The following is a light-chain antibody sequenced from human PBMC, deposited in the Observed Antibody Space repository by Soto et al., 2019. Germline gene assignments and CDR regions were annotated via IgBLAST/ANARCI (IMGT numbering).Light chain of an antibody. V-gene: IGKV3D-20*02. CDR2: GAS. Sequence: EIVLTQSPGTLSLSPGERATLSCRASQSVSSSYLAWYQQKPGQAPRLLIYGASSRATGIPDRFSGSGSGTEFTLTISSLQSEDFAVYYCQQSHNWPRTFGQGTKVDI. CDR1: QSVSSSY. J-gene: IGKJ1*01. CDR3: QQSHNWPRT.